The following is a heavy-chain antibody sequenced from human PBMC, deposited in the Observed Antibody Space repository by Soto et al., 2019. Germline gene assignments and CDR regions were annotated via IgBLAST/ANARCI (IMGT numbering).Heavy chain of an antibody. CDR2: IYHSGST. CDR3: ASAPRYCSSTSCYNPSPYYFDY. CDR1: GGSISGGGYS. D-gene: IGHD2-2*02. V-gene: IGHV4-30-2*01. Sequence: PSETLSLTCAVSGGSISGGGYSWSWIRQPPGKGLEWSGYIYHSGSTYYNPSLKSRVTISVDRSKNQFSLKLSSVTAADTAVYYCASAPRYCSSTSCYNPSPYYFDYWGQGTLVTVSS. J-gene: IGHJ4*02.